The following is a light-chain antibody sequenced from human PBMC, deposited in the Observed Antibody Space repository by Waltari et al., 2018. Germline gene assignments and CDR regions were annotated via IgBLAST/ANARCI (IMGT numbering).Light chain of an antibody. CDR3: QAWDSSTAGV. CDR2: QDS. V-gene: IGLV3-1*01. J-gene: IGLJ1*01. CDR1: NLGDKY. Sequence: SYELTQPPSVSVSPGQTASITCSGDNLGDKYACWYPQKPGQSPVLVIYQDSKRPSGIPERFSGSNSGNTATLTISGTQAMDEADYYCQAWDSSTAGVFGTGTKVTVL.